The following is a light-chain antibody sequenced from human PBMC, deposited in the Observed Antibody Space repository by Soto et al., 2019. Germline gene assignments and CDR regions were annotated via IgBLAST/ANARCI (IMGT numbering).Light chain of an antibody. V-gene: IGKV3D-15*01. J-gene: IGKJ5*01. CDR1: QSVTSSY. CDR3: QQYKNWPPIT. CDR2: GAS. Sequence: EIVLTQSPGTLSLSPGERATLSCRASQSVTSSYLAWWQQKPGQAPRLLIYGASTRASDTPARFSGSGSVTEFALTISSLQSEDFAVYYCQQYKNWPPITFGQGTRLEIK.